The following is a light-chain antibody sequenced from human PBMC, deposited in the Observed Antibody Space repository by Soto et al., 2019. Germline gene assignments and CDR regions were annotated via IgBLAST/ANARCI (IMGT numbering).Light chain of an antibody. J-gene: IGKJ2*01. V-gene: IGKV1-39*01. Sequence: DLQMTQSPSSLSASVGDRVTITCRASQSISNYLNWNQQKPGKAPKLLIYAASSLQSGVPSRFSGSGSGTDFTLTISSLQPEDFATYYCQHSYSTPYTFGQGTKLEIK. CDR3: QHSYSTPYT. CDR2: AAS. CDR1: QSISNY.